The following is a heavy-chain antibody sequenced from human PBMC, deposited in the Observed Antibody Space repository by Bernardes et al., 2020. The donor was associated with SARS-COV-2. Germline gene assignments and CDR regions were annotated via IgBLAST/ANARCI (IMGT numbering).Heavy chain of an antibody. D-gene: IGHD3-10*01. J-gene: IGHJ5*02. CDR3: ARGITMVRGAPYNWFDP. Sequence: SETLSLTCTVSGGSISSYYWSWIRQPAGKGLEWIGRIYTSGSTNYNPSLKSRVTMSVDTSKNQFSLKLSSVTAADTAVYHCARGITMVRGAPYNWFDPGGQGTLVTVSS. CDR1: GGSISSYY. CDR2: IYTSGST. V-gene: IGHV4-4*07.